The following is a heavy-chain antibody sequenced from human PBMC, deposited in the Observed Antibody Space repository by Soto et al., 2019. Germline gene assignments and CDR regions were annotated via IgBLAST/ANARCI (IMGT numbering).Heavy chain of an antibody. CDR3: AKDIAAAGTPPFDY. V-gene: IGHV3-23*01. CDR1: GFTFSSYA. J-gene: IGHJ4*02. Sequence: GGSLRLSCAGSGFTFSSYAMSWVRQAPGKGLEWVSAISGSGGSTYYADSVKGRFTISRDNSKNTLYLQMNSLRAEDTAVYYCAKDIAAAGTPPFDYWGQGTLVTVSS. D-gene: IGHD6-13*01. CDR2: ISGSGGST.